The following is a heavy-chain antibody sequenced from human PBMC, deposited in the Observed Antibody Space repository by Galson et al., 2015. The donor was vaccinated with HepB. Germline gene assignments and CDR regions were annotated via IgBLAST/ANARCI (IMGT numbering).Heavy chain of an antibody. CDR3: ARVVALNWFDP. CDR1: GLTVSSNY. Sequence: SLRLSCAASGLTVSSNYMSWVRQAPGQGLEWVSVIYSSCTTYYADSVKGRFTISRDNSKNTLYLQMNSLRAEDTAVYYCARVVALNWFDPWGQGILVTVSS. CDR2: IYSSCTT. D-gene: IGHD2-21*01. V-gene: IGHV3-53*01. J-gene: IGHJ5*02.